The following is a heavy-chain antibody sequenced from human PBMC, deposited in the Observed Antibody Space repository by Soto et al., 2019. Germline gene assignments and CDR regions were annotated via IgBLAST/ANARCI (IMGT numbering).Heavy chain of an antibody. CDR3: AREGSSYGYPFN. V-gene: IGHV4-31*03. Sequence: SETLSLTCTVSGGSISSGGYYWSWIRQHPGKGLEWIGYIYYSGSTYYNPSLKSRVTISVDTSKNQFSLKLSSVTAADTAVYYCAREGSSYGYPFNWGQGTLVTVSS. J-gene: IGHJ4*02. D-gene: IGHD5-18*01. CDR2: IYYSGST. CDR1: GGSISSGGYY.